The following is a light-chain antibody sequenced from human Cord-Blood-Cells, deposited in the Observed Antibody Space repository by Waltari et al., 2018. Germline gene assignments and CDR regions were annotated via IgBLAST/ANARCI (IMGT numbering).Light chain of an antibody. J-gene: IGLJ2*01. CDR2: EGS. CDR3: CSYAGSSTLV. CDR1: RSVVGRYNL. V-gene: IGLV2-23*01. Sequence: QSALTQPASVSGSPGQSITISCTGTRSVVGRYNLVSWYQQHPGKAPKLMIDEGSKRPSGGSNRFSGSKSGNTASLTISGLQAEDEADYYCCSYAGSSTLVFGGGTKLTVL.